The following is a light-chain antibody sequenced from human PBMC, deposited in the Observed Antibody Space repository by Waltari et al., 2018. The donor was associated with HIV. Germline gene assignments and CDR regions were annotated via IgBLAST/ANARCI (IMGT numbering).Light chain of an antibody. CDR3: CSYAGLKV. V-gene: IGLV2-11*01. J-gene: IGLJ1*01. CDR1: SSDVGGYNY. CDR2: DVS. Sequence: QSALTQPRSVSGSPGQSVTISCTGTSSDVGGYNYVYWYHQHPGQAPKLMIYDVSKRPSGVPDRVSGSKSGNTASLTISGLQAEDEADYYCCSYAGLKVFGTGTKVTVL.